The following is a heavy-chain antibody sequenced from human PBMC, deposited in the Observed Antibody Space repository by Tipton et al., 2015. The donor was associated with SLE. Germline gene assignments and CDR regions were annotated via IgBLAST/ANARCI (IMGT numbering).Heavy chain of an antibody. J-gene: IGHJ6*02. Sequence: SLRLSCAASGFTFSTYGMGWVRQTPGKGLEWVSAIRGGGDSTYYADSVKGRFTISRDNPKNTLYVQMNSLRAEDSAVYYCAKEMAAQYYTMDVWGQGTTVIVSS. CDR1: GFTFSTYG. V-gene: IGHV3-23*01. D-gene: IGHD2/OR15-2a*01. CDR2: IRGGGDST. CDR3: AKEMAAQYYTMDV.